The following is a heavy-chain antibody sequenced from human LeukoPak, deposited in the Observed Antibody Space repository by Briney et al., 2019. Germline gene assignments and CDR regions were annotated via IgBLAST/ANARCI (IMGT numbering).Heavy chain of an antibody. J-gene: IGHJ4*02. CDR2: IYYSGST. V-gene: IGHV4-59*01. CDR1: GGSISSYY. Sequence: PSETLSLTCTVSGGSISSYYWSWIRQPPGKGLEWIGYIYYSGSTNYNPSLKSRVTISVDTSKNQFSLKLSSVTAADTAVYYCARDTTYYYDSSGYYSSRYFDYWGQGTLVTVSS. CDR3: ARDTTYYYDSSGYYSSRYFDY. D-gene: IGHD3-22*01.